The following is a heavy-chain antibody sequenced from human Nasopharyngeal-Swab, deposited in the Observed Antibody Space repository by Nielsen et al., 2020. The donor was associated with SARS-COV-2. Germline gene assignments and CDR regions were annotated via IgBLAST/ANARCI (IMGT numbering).Heavy chain of an antibody. CDR3: ARVGYCSGGSCQDY. V-gene: IGHV3-48*04. Sequence: GGSLRLSCAASGFTFGSYWMSWVRQAPGKGLEWVSYISSSGSTIYYADSVKGRFTISRDNAKNSLYLQMNSLRAEDTAVYYCARVGYCSGGSCQDYWGQGTLVTVSS. D-gene: IGHD2-15*01. CDR2: ISSSGSTI. J-gene: IGHJ4*02. CDR1: GFTFGSYW.